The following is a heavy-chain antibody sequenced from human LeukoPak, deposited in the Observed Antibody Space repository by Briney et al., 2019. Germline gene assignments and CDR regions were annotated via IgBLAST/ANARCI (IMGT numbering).Heavy chain of an antibody. D-gene: IGHD2-8*01. CDR2: ISAYNGNT. CDR1: GYTFTSYG. CDR3: ARVELLMVYALSGY. V-gene: IGHV1-18*01. J-gene: IGHJ4*02. Sequence: ASVKVSCKASGYTFTSYGISWVRQAPGQGLEWMGWISAYNGNTNYAQKLQGRVTMTTDTSTSTAYMELRSLRSDDTAAYYCARVELLMVYALSGYWGQGTLVTVSS.